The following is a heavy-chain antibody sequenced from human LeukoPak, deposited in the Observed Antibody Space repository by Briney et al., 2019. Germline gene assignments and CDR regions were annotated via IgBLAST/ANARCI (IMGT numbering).Heavy chain of an antibody. D-gene: IGHD2-15*01. CDR1: GLSFSSYA. CDR2: ISGFGDSA. V-gene: IGHV3-23*01. J-gene: IGHJ3*02. Sequence: GGSLRLSCAASGLSFSSYAMTWLRQAPGKGLEYVSTISGFGDSAYYADSVKGRFTISRDNSKNTLYLQMNSLRAEDTAVYFCAKDQSHCDGGSCRDAFDIWGQGTMVTVSS. CDR3: AKDQSHCDGGSCRDAFDI.